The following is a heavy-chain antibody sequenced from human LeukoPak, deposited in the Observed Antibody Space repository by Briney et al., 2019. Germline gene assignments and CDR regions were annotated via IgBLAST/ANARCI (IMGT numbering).Heavy chain of an antibody. CDR2: IYSSGST. J-gene: IGHJ5*02. CDR1: GLTNY. V-gene: IGHV3-53*01. Sequence: GGSLRLSCGASGLTNYMSWVRQAPDRGLEWVSSIYSSGSTYYADSVRGRFTISRDKTKNTLFLLMNSLRVEDTALYYCARDLLEPEMAAWGLGTLVTVSS. CDR3: ARDLLEPEMAA. D-gene: IGHD5-24*01.